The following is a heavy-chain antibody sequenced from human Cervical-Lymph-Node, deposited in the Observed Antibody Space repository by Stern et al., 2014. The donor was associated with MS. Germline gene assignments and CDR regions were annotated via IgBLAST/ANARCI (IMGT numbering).Heavy chain of an antibody. V-gene: IGHV1-18*04. CDR2: ISAYNGNT. D-gene: IGHD2-15*01. CDR1: GYTFTSYG. Sequence: VQLVQSGAEVKKPGASVKVSCKASGYTFTSYGISWVRQAPGHGLEWMGRISAYNGNTNYAQKLQGRVTMTTDTSTSTAYMELRSLRSDDTAVYYCARDPIVVVVAATRRYWFDPWGQGTLVTVSS. CDR3: ARDPIVVVVAATRRYWFDP. J-gene: IGHJ5*02.